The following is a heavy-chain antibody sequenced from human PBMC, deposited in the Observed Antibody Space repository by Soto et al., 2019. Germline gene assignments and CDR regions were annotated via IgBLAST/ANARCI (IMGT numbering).Heavy chain of an antibody. V-gene: IGHV2-5*01. J-gene: IGHJ4*02. CDR1: GFSLSTSGVG. CDR2: IYWNDDK. Sequence: GSGPTLVNPTQTLTLTCTFSGFSLSTSGVGVGWIRQPPGKALEWLALIYWNDDKRYSPSLKSRLTITKDTSKNQVVLTMTNMDHVDTATYYCAHTRSPLRIAAAGREFDYWGQGTHVTVSS. CDR3: AHTRSPLRIAAAGREFDY. D-gene: IGHD6-13*01.